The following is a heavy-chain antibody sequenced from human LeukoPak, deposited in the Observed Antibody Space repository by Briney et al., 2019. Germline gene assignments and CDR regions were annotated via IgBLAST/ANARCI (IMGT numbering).Heavy chain of an antibody. CDR2: TYYRSKWYN. V-gene: IGHV6-1*01. CDR3: ARDLSDYYDSSGYPTFDY. Sequence: SQTLSLTCAISGDSVSSNSAAWNWIRQSPSRGLEWLGRTYYRSKWYNDYAVSVKSRITINPDTSKNQFSLQLNSVTPEDTAVYYCARDLSDYYDSSGYPTFDYWGQGTLVTVSS. D-gene: IGHD3-22*01. J-gene: IGHJ4*02. CDR1: GDSVSSNSAA.